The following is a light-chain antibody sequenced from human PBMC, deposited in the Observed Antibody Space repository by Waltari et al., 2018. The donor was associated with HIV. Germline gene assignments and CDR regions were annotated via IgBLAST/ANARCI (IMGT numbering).Light chain of an antibody. J-gene: IGLJ1*01. Sequence: QSALTQPASVSGSPGQSNTIPCTGTSSDVGGYNFVSWYQQHPGKAPKLMIYEVSNRPSGVSNRFSGSKSGNTASLTISGLQAEDEADYYCSSYRSSSTLEVFGTGTKVTVL. CDR2: EVS. V-gene: IGLV2-14*01. CDR1: SSDVGGYNF. CDR3: SSYRSSSTLEV.